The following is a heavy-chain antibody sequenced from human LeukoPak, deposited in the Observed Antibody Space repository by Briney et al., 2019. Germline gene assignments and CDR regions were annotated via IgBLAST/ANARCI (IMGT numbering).Heavy chain of an antibody. CDR2: ISGSGGST. CDR1: GFTFSSYA. D-gene: IGHD2-2*01. CDR3: AKPQYCSSTSCYAGNFDY. J-gene: IGHJ4*02. V-gene: IGHV3-23*01. Sequence: GGSLRLSCAASGFTFSSYAMSWVRQAPGKGLEWVSAISGSGGSTYYADSVKGRFTISRDNSKNRLYLQMNSLRAEDTAVYYCAKPQYCSSTSCYAGNFDYWGQGTLVTVSS.